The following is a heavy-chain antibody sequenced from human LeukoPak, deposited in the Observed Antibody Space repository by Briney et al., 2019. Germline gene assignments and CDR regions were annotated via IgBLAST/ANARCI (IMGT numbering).Heavy chain of an antibody. V-gene: IGHV4-34*01. J-gene: IGHJ5*02. D-gene: IGHD3-10*01. CDR3: ARPYGSGST. Sequence: KPSETLSLTCAVYGGSFSGYYWSWIRQPPGKGLEWIGEINHSGSTNYNPSLKSRVTISVDTSKNQFSLKLSSVTAADTAVYYCARPYGSGSTWGQGTLVTVSS. CDR2: INHSGST. CDR1: GGSFSGYY.